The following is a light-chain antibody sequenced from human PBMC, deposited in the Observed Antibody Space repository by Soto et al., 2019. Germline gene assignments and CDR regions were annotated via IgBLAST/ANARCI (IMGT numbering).Light chain of an antibody. CDR2: GAC. CDR3: QQYGSSPGT. V-gene: IGKV3-20*01. J-gene: IGKJ2*01. CDR1: QSISSSY. Sequence: EIGLTQSPGTLSLSPGERATLSCRASQSISSSYLAWYQQKPGQAPRLLIYGACSRATGIPDRFSGSGSGTDFTLTISRLEPEDFAVYYRQQYGSSPGTFGQGTKLEIK.